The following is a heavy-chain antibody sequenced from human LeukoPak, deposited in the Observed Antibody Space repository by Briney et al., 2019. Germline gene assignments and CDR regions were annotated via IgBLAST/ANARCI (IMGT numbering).Heavy chain of an antibody. CDR3: AREARVTPDFDY. V-gene: IGHV3-30-3*01. D-gene: IGHD2-21*02. Sequence: GGSLRLSCAASGFTFSNYVMHWVRQPPGKGLEWMAFISYDGNYKYYADSVKGRFTISRDNSKNTLYLQMNSLRAEDTSVYYCAREARVTPDFDYWGQGTLVTVSS. CDR2: ISYDGNYK. J-gene: IGHJ4*02. CDR1: GFTFSNYV.